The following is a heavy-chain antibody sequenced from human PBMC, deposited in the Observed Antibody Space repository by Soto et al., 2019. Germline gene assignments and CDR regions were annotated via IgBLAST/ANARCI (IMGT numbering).Heavy chain of an antibody. V-gene: IGHV4-39*01. CDR3: ARAPTTVTTYVFDF. D-gene: IGHD4-17*01. CDR1: GDSSNSDKYY. Sequence: PSETLPLTCSFSGDSSNSDKYYWGWIRQPPGKGLEWIGNINYSGSTNCNPSLKSRVIISVDTSKNQFSLKLSSVTATDTAVYYCARAPTTVTTYVFDFWGQGTLVTVSS. J-gene: IGHJ4*02. CDR2: INYSGST.